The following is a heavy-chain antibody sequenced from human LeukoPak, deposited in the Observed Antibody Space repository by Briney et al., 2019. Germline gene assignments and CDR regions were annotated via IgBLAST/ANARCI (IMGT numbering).Heavy chain of an antibody. V-gene: IGHV3-30*02. CDR3: AKGYYSSDY. Sequence: GGSLRLSCAASGFTLTSYGMHWVRQAPGKGLEWVAFIRYDGNNKDYADSVKGRFTISRDNSKNTLYLQMNSLRAEDTAVYYCAKGYYSSDYWGQGTLVTVSS. J-gene: IGHJ4*02. D-gene: IGHD1-26*01. CDR1: GFTLTSYG. CDR2: IRYDGNNK.